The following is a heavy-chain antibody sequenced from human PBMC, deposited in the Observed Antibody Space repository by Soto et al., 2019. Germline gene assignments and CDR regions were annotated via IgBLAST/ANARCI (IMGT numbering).Heavy chain of an antibody. Sequence: GGSLRLSCAASGFTFGDYAMIWVRQAPGKGLEWVGFIRSKAYGGTTEYAASVKGRFTISRDDSKSIAYLQMNSLKTEDTAVYYCTLPPTPYYYYGMDVWGQGTTVTVSS. CDR1: GFTFGDYA. V-gene: IGHV3-49*04. CDR3: TLPPTPYYYYGMDV. J-gene: IGHJ6*02. CDR2: IRSKAYGGTT.